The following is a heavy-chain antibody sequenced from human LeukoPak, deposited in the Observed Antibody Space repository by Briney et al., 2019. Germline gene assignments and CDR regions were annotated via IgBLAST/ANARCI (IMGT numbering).Heavy chain of an antibody. CDR2: IYTGGNT. CDR3: ARGWFGELLGDY. V-gene: IGHV3-53*04. Sequence: PGGSLRLSCAVSGFTVSSNYMTWVRQAPGKGLEWVSVIYTGGNTYYADSVKGRFTISRHNSKNTLYLQMNSLRAEDTAVYYCARGWFGELLGDYWGQGTLVTVSS. CDR1: GFTVSSNY. D-gene: IGHD3-10*01. J-gene: IGHJ4*02.